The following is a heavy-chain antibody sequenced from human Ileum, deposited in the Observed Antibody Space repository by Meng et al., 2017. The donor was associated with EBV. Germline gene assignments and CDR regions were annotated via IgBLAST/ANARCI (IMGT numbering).Heavy chain of an antibody. CDR2: IHHTEST. CDR3: ARESYSDSSGYYSLDY. J-gene: IGHJ4*02. Sequence: QVDLQEAGPGRVKPSGTLSLTCSVSGGSISSSNWWSWVRQAPGKGLEWIGEIHHTESTNYNPSLKSRVTISVDKSKNQFSLKLSSVTAADTAVYYCARESYSDSSGYYSLDYWGQGSLVTVSS. CDR1: GGSISSSNW. D-gene: IGHD3-22*01. V-gene: IGHV4-4*02.